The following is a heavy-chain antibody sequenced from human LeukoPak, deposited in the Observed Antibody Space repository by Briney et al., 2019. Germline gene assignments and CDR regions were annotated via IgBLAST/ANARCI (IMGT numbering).Heavy chain of an antibody. CDR1: GFIFSDYA. J-gene: IGHJ4*02. CDR3: ARDDLRGLELRLPDY. Sequence: PGGSLRLSCSASGFIFSDYAMRWVRQAPGKGLEWVAVIWCDGSNKYYADSVKGRFTISRDNSKNTLYLQMNSLRAEDTAVYYCARDDLRGLELRLPDYWGQGTLVTVSS. D-gene: IGHD1-7*01. V-gene: IGHV3-33*08. CDR2: IWCDGSNK.